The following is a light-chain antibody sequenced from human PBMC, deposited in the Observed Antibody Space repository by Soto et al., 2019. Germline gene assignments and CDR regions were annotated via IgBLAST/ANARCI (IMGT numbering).Light chain of an antibody. V-gene: IGKV3-20*01. J-gene: IGKJ4*01. CDR3: QQYGDSIHT. CDR1: QSVSSNF. Sequence: EIVLTQSPVTLSLSPGERATFSCRASQSVSSNFLAWYQQKSGQTPRLLIYGASSRASGIPDRFSGSGSGTDFTLNISRLEPEDFAVYYCQQYGDSIHTFGGGTKVDI. CDR2: GAS.